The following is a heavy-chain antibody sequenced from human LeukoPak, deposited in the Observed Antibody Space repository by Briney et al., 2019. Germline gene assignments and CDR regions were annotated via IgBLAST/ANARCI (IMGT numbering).Heavy chain of an antibody. CDR1: GGSISGFF. CDR2: IYYSGTT. Sequence: SETLSLTCTVSGGSISGFFWSWIRQSPGKGLEDIGYIYYSGTTDYNPTLKSRVSMSVDTSKNQFFLNLTSVTAADTAIYYCARVGYGSGSWGWFDPWGQGTLVTVSS. J-gene: IGHJ5*02. V-gene: IGHV4-59*01. D-gene: IGHD3-10*01. CDR3: ARVGYGSGSWGWFDP.